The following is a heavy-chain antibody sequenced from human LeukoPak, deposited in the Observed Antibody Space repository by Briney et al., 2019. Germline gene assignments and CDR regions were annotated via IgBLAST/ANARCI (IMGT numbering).Heavy chain of an antibody. D-gene: IGHD4-23*01. CDR2: IIPIFGTA. Sequence: SVKVSCKASGGTFSSYAISWVRQAPGQGLEWMGGIIPIFGTANYAQKFQGRVTITADESTSTAYMELSSLRSEDTAVYYCARDRGASTVVPDAFDIWGQGTMVTVSS. V-gene: IGHV1-69*13. J-gene: IGHJ3*02. CDR1: GGTFSSYA. CDR3: ARDRGASTVVPDAFDI.